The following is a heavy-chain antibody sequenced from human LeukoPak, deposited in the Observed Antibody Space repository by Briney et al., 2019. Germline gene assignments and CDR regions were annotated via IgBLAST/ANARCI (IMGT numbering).Heavy chain of an antibody. D-gene: IGHD6-13*01. V-gene: IGHV1-46*01. CDR3: AREGIAAAGAFDY. CDR1: DYTFTSYG. CDR2: INPSGGST. Sequence: ASVKVSCKGSDYTFTSYGISWVRQAPGQGLEWMGIINPSGGSTSYAQKFQGRVTMTRDTSTSTVYMELSSLRSEDTAVYYCAREGIAAAGAFDYWGQGTLVTVSS. J-gene: IGHJ4*02.